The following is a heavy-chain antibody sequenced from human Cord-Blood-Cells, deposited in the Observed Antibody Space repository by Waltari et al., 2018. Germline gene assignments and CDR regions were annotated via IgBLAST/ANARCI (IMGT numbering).Heavy chain of an antibody. CDR3: VLGTALDC. Sequence: EVQLVESGGGLVQPGGSLRLSCAASGFTARCYSMSWVRQAPGTGREWVSFSYSGGSPCYSDSVKGIFAISRHNSKNTLYLQMSSLRAEETAVYYWVLGTALDCWGQGTLVTVSS. CDR1: GFTARCYS. CDR2: SYSGGSP. J-gene: IGHJ4*02. V-gene: IGHV3-53*04. D-gene: IGHD7-27*01.